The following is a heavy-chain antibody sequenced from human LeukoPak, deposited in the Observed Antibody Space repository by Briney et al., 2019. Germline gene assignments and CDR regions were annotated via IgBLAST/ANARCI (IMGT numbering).Heavy chain of an antibody. CDR2: INHSGST. V-gene: IGHV4-34*01. CDR1: GGSFSGYY. CDR3: ARGRRYYDFWSGYLGNWFDP. Sequence: SSETLSLTCAVYGGSFSGYYWSWIRQPPGKGLEWIGEINHSGSTNYNPSLKSRVTISVDTSKNQFSLKLSSVTAADAAVYYCARGRRYYDFWSGYLGNWFDPWGQGTLVTVSS. D-gene: IGHD3-3*01. J-gene: IGHJ5*02.